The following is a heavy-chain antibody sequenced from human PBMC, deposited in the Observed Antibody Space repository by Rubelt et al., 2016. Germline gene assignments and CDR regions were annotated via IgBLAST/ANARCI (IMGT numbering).Heavy chain of an antibody. J-gene: IGHJ5*02. CDR3: ARGLGLGYSSSWFSWFDP. CDR2: INPSGGST. V-gene: IGHV1-46*01. D-gene: IGHD6-13*01. CDR1: GYTFTSYY. Sequence: QVQLVQSGAEVKKPGASVKVSCKASGYTFTSYYMHWVRQAPGQGLEWMGIINPSGGSTGYAQKFQGRITMTRDTSTSTVYMELSSLRSEDTAVYYCARGLGLGYSSSWFSWFDPWGQGTLVTVSS.